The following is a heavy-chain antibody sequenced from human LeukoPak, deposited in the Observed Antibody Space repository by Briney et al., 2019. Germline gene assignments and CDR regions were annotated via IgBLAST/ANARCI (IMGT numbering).Heavy chain of an antibody. Sequence: GSLRLSCAASGFTFSSYGMHWVRQAPGKGLEWVAVIWYDGSNKYYADSVKGRFTISRDNSKNTLYVQMNSLRVEDTAVYYCARGFDSSGYYYNYFEYWGQGTLVTVSS. J-gene: IGHJ4*02. V-gene: IGHV3-33*01. D-gene: IGHD3-22*01. CDR3: ARGFDSSGYYYNYFEY. CDR2: IWYDGSNK. CDR1: GFTFSSYG.